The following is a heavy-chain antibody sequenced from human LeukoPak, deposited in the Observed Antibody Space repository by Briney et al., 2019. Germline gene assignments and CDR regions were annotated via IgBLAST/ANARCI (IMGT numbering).Heavy chain of an antibody. V-gene: IGHV1-3*03. Sequence: ASVKVSCKASGYTFTSYAMHWVRQAPGQRLEWMGWINAGNGNTKYSQEFQGRVTMTRDMSTSTVYMELSSLTSEDTAVYYCARALAAAAGRRAAMMGDWGQGTLVTVSS. J-gene: IGHJ4*02. CDR2: INAGNGNT. CDR1: GYTFTSYA. CDR3: ARALAAAAGRRAAMMGD. D-gene: IGHD6-13*01.